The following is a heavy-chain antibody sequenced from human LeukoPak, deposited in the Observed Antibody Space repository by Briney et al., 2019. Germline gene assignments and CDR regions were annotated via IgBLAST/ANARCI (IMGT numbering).Heavy chain of an antibody. CDR3: ARKYSGYDWGFDY. Sequence: PSETLSLTRTVSYGSISSYYWSWIRQPPGKGLEWIGYIYYSGSANYNPSLKSRVTISVDTSKNQFSLKLSSVTAADTAVYYCARKYSGYDWGFDYWGQGTLVTVSS. D-gene: IGHD5-12*01. J-gene: IGHJ4*02. V-gene: IGHV4-59*01. CDR1: YGSISSYY. CDR2: IYYSGSA.